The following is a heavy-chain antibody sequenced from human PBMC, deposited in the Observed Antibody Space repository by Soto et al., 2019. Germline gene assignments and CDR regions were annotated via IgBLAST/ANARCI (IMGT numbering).Heavy chain of an antibody. CDR3: ARLPYGSGSSLGY. V-gene: IGHV5-10-1*01. CDR2: IDPSDSYT. J-gene: IGHJ4*02. CDR1: GYSFTTYW. Sequence: GESLKISCKGSGYSFTTYWISWVRQMPGKGLEWMGRIDPSDSYTKYSPSFQGHVTISADKSISTAYLQWSSLQASDTAIYYCARLPYGSGSSLGYWGQGTMGTVS. D-gene: IGHD3-10*01.